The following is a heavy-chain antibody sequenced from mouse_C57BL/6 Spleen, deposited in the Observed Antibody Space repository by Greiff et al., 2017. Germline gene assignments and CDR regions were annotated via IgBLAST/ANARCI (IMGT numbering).Heavy chain of an antibody. CDR2: ISDGGSYT. V-gene: IGHV5-4*03. CDR1: GFTFSSYA. D-gene: IGHD2-14*01. J-gene: IGHJ3*01. CDR3: ARGVPFAY. Sequence: EVKLMESGGGLVKPGGSLKLSCAASGFTFSSYAMSWVRQTPEKRLEWVATISDGGSYTYYPDNVKGRFTISRDNAKNNLYLQMSHLKSEDTAMYYCARGVPFAYWGQGTLVTVSA.